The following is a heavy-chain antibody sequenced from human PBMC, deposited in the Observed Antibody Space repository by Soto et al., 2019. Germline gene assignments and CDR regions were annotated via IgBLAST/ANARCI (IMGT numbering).Heavy chain of an antibody. CDR1: GFTFSSYG. CDR3: ARENYDFWSGYQADAFDI. V-gene: IGHV3-33*01. D-gene: IGHD3-3*01. CDR2: IWYDGSNK. Sequence: VQLVESGGGVVQPGRSLRLSCAASGFTFSSYGMHWVRQAPGKGLEWVAVIWYDGSNKYYADSVKGRFTISRDNSKNTLYLQMNSLRAEDTAVYYCARENYDFWSGYQADAFDIWGQGTMVTVSS. J-gene: IGHJ3*02.